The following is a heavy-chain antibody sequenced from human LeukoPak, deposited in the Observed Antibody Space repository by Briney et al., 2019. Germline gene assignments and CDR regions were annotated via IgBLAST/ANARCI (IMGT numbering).Heavy chain of an antibody. CDR3: ASRFVSTMVRGVIRDY. CDR1: GYSISSGYY. Sequence: SETLSLTCAVSGYSISSGYYWGWIRQPPGKGLEWIGSIYHSGSTYYNPSLKSRVTISVDTSKDQFSLKLSSVTAADTAVYYCASRFVSTMVRGVIRDYWGQGTLVTVSS. CDR2: IYHSGST. J-gene: IGHJ4*02. D-gene: IGHD3-10*01. V-gene: IGHV4-38-2*01.